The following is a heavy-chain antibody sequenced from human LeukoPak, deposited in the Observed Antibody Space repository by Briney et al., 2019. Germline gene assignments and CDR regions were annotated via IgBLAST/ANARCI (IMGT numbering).Heavy chain of an antibody. CDR2: ISGRTTYI. V-gene: IGHV3-21*01. J-gene: IGHJ3*02. Sequence: PGGSLRLSCAASGFTFSSYSMNWVRQAPGKGLEWVSSISGRTTYIYYADSVEGRFTLSRDNAKKSLYLQMNSLRAEDTAVYYCARRGPDAFDTWGQGTTVTVSS. CDR3: ARRGPDAFDT. CDR1: GFTFSSYS.